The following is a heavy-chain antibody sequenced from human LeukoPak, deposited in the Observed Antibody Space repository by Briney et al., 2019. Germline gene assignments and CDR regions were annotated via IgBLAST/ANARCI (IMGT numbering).Heavy chain of an antibody. CDR2: ISSSGSTI. J-gene: IGHJ6*02. D-gene: IGHD2-21*02. CDR3: ARRKMLTPNYYYYYGMDV. CDR1: GFTFSDYY. Sequence: GGSMRLSCAASGFTFSDYYMSWIRQAPGKGLEWVSYISSSGSTIYYADSVKGRFTISRDNAKNSLYLQMNSLRAEDTAVYYCARRKMLTPNYYYYYGMDVWGQGTTVTISS. V-gene: IGHV3-11*01.